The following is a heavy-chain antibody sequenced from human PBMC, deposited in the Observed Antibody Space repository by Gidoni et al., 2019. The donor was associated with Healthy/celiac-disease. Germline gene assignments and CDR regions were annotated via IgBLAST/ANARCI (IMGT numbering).Heavy chain of an antibody. V-gene: IGHV3-23*04. J-gene: IGHJ5*02. CDR3: ASQGVAVDNWFDP. Sequence: EVQLVEAGGGLVQPGGSLRRAGAASGVTVSSYAMSWVRQAPGKGLEWVSAISGSGGSTSYADSVKGRFTISRDNSKNTLYLQMNSLRAEDTAVYYCASQGVAVDNWFDPWGQGTLVTVSS. D-gene: IGHD6-19*01. CDR2: ISGSGGST. CDR1: GVTVSSYA.